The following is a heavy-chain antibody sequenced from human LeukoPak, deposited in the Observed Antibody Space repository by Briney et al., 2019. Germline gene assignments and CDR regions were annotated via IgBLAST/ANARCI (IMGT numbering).Heavy chain of an antibody. D-gene: IGHD6-6*01. V-gene: IGHV3-7*01. CDR3: ARADSSIAARLSRSSIFNYYYYMDV. CDR1: GFTFISYW. Sequence: GGSLRLSCAASGFTFISYWMSWVRQAPGKGLEWVANIKQDGSEKYYVDTVKGRFTISRDNAKNSLYLQMNSLRAEDTAVYYCARADSSIAARLSRSSIFNYYYYMDVWGKGTTVTVSS. J-gene: IGHJ6*03. CDR2: IKQDGSEK.